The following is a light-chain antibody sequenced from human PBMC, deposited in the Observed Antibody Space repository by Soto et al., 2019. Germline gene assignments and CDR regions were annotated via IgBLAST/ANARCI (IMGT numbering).Light chain of an antibody. CDR3: QQYYSSWT. Sequence: AIRMTQSPSSLSASTGDRVTITCRASQGISSYLAWYQQKPGKAPKLLIYAASTLQSGVPSRFSGSGSGTDFTLTISCLQSEDFATYYCQQYYSSWTFGQGTKVKIK. V-gene: IGKV1-8*01. J-gene: IGKJ1*01. CDR1: QGISSY. CDR2: AAS.